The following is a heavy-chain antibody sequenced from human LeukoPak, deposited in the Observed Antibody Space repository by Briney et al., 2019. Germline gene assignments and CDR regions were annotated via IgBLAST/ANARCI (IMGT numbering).Heavy chain of an antibody. CDR3: ARGVVGATTPLDY. V-gene: IGHV3-21*01. CDR1: GFTFSSYS. D-gene: IGHD1-26*01. J-gene: IGHJ4*02. CDR2: ISSSSSYI. Sequence: GGSLRLSCAASGFTFSSYSMNWVRQAPGKGLEWVSSISSSSSYIYYADSVKGRFTISRDNAKNSLYLQMNSLRAEDTAVYYCARGVVGATTPLDYWGQGTLVTVSS.